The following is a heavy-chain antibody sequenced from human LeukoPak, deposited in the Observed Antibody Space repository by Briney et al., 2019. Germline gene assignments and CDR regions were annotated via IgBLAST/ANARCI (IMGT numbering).Heavy chain of an antibody. D-gene: IGHD6-13*01. CDR3: AKFIAAPFYFDY. Sequence: GGSLRLSCVASGFSFSNYEMNWVRQAPGKGLEWLSYINSNGSLVFYADSVKGRFTISRDNAKTSLYLYMNSLRAEDTAVYYCAKFIAAPFYFDYWGQGTLVTVSS. CDR2: INSNGSLV. CDR1: GFSFSNYE. V-gene: IGHV3-48*03. J-gene: IGHJ4*02.